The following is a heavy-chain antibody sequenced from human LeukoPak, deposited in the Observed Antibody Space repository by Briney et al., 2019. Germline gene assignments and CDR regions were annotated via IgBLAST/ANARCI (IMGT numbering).Heavy chain of an antibody. CDR3: ARYPEMYPTIVPPFDY. J-gene: IGHJ4*02. D-gene: IGHD2/OR15-2a*01. V-gene: IGHV1-46*01. CDR2: INPSGGST. Sequence: GASVKVSCKASGYTFTSYYMHWVRQAPGEGLEWMGIINPSGGSTSYAQKFQGRVTMTRDMSTSTVYMELSSLRSEDTAVYYCARYPEMYPTIVPPFDYWGQGTLVTVSS. CDR1: GYTFTSYY.